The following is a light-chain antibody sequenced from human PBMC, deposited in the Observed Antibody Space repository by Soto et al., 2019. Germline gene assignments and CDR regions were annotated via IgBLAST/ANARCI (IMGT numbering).Light chain of an antibody. CDR2: DNN. Sequence: QSVLTQPPSASGTPGQRVTISCSGSSSNIGSNLVSWYQQLPGTAPKLLMYDNNQRPSGVPDRVSGSKSGTSASLAISGLQSDDEADYYCASWDDSLNGLLFGTGTKVTVL. J-gene: IGLJ1*01. CDR1: SSNIGSNL. V-gene: IGLV1-44*01. CDR3: ASWDDSLNGLL.